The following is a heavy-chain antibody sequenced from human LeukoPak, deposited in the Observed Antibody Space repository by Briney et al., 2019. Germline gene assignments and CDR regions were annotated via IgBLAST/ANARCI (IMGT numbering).Heavy chain of an antibody. CDR3: ARTLWFGESTRTDFDY. V-gene: IGHV3-74*01. J-gene: IGHJ4*02. CDR2: INSDASST. Sequence: QPGGSLRLSCAASGFTFSSYWMHWVRQVPGKGLVWVSRINSDASSTNYADSVKGRFTISRDNSKNTLYLQMNSLRAEDTAVYYCARTLWFGESTRTDFDYWGQGTLVTVSS. CDR1: GFTFSSYW. D-gene: IGHD3-10*01.